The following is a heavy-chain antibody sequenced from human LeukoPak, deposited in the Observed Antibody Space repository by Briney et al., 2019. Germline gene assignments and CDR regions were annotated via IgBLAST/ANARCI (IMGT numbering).Heavy chain of an antibody. CDR2: ISAYNDNT. Sequence: GASVKVSCKASGYTFTSYGISWVRQAPGQGLEWMGWISAYNDNTNYAQKLQGRVTMTTDTSTSTAYMELRSLRSDDTAVYYCAREADYDSSGYVFDYWGQGTLVTVSS. J-gene: IGHJ4*02. D-gene: IGHD3-22*01. V-gene: IGHV1-18*01. CDR1: GYTFTSYG. CDR3: AREADYDSSGYVFDY.